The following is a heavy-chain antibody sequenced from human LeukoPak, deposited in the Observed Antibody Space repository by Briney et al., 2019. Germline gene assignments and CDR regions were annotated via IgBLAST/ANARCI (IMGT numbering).Heavy chain of an antibody. CDR3: AKDPRLRYFDGYFDY. D-gene: IGHD3-9*01. CDR2: ISYDGSNK. V-gene: IGHV3-30*18. CDR1: GFTFSSYG. J-gene: IGHJ4*02. Sequence: GRSLRLSCAASGFTFSSYGMHWVRQAPGKGLEWVAVISYDGSNKYYADSVKGRFTISRDNSKNTLYPQMNSLRAEDTAVYYCAKDPRLRYFDGYFDYWGQGTLVTVSS.